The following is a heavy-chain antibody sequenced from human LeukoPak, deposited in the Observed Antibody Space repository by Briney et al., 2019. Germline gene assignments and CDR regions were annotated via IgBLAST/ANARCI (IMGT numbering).Heavy chain of an antibody. CDR2: INHSGGT. V-gene: IGHV4-34*01. CDR1: GGSFSGYY. D-gene: IGHD3-22*01. Sequence: SETLSLTCAVYGGSFSGYYWSWIRQPPGKGLEWIGEINHSGGTNYNPSLKGRVNISVDTSKNQFSLKLSSVTAADTAVYYCARFAYDSIDAFDIWGQGTMVTVSS. CDR3: ARFAYDSIDAFDI. J-gene: IGHJ3*02.